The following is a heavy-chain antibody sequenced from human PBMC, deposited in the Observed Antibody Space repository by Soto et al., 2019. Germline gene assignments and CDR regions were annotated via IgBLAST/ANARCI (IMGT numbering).Heavy chain of an antibody. Sequence: SETLSLTCTVSGGSISSGDYYWSWIRQPPGKGLEWIGYIYYSGSTYYNPSLKSRVTISVDTSKKQFSLKLSSVTAADTAVYYCAREGGGHNWFDPWGPGTLLTLSS. CDR2: IYYSGST. CDR1: GGSISSGDYY. CDR3: AREGGGHNWFDP. J-gene: IGHJ5*02. V-gene: IGHV4-30-4*01.